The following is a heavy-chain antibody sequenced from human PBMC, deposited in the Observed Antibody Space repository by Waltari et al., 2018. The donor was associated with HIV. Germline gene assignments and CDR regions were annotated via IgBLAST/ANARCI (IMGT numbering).Heavy chain of an antibody. Sequence: VESGGTPVQPGGSLRLSCKASGLVFGSQWMHWVAQSPGKGRVSLRRIDNGGAVRKYADSVRCRFTISSDNAKNTLFLDMKSLRVEDSGIYYCVKDVLVTFYGVYYSGLDVWGQGTTVTV. CDR3: VKDVLVTFYGVYYSGLDV. J-gene: IGHJ6*02. CDR1: GLVFGSQW. V-gene: IGHV3-74*01. CDR2: IDNGGAVR. D-gene: IGHD2-21*02.